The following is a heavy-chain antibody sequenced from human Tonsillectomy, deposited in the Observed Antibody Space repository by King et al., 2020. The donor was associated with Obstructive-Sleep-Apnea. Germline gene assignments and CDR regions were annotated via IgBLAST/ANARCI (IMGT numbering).Heavy chain of an antibody. J-gene: IGHJ3*02. V-gene: IGHV3-21*01. D-gene: IGHD2-15*01. CDR2: ISISSTYI. Sequence: DVQLVESGGGLVKPGGSLRLSCAASEFTFSTYSMNWVRQAPGQGLEWVSSISISSTYIYYEDLVKGRFTISRDNAKNSLYLQMNSLRAEETAVYFLARTFCRGGSCYSGDAFDIWGQGTMVTVSS. CDR3: ARTFCRGGSCYSGDAFDI. CDR1: EFTFSTYS.